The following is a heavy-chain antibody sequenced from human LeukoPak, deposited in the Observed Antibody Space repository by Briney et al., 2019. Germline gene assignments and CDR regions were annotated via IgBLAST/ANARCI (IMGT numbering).Heavy chain of an antibody. J-gene: IGHJ4*02. D-gene: IGHD3-10*01. CDR1: GFTLGDYA. V-gene: IGHV3-49*03. Sequence: GGSLRLSCTASGFTLGDYAMSWFRQAPGKGLEWVGFIRSKAYGGTTEYAASVKGRFTISRDDSKSIAYLQMNSLKTEDTAVYYCTRDRLKTYYYGSGSLVWGQGTLVTVSS. CDR3: TRDRLKTYYYGSGSLV. CDR2: IRSKAYGGTT.